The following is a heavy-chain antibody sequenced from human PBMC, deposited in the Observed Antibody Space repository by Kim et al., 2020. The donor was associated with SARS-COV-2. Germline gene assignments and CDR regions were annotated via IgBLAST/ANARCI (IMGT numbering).Heavy chain of an antibody. CDR3: ARGHSAYDFPDF. J-gene: IGHJ4*02. D-gene: IGHD5-12*01. V-gene: IGHV4-59*01. CDR2: MYYSGTS. Sequence: SETLSLICTVSGGSINNYYWSWIRQPPGKGLEWIGYMYYSGTSNYNPSLKSRLTLSVDTSKNHFSLRLNSVTAADTAVYYCARGHSAYDFPDFWGQGTL. CDR1: GGSINNYY.